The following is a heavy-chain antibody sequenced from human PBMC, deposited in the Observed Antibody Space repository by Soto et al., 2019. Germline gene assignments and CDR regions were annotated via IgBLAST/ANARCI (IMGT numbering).Heavy chain of an antibody. Sequence: PGGSLRLSCAASGFTFSSYAMSWVRQAPGKGLEWVSAISGSGGSTYYADSVKGRFTISRDNSKNTLYLQMNSLRAEDTAVYYCAKDVAAMADYYYYGMDVWGQGTTVTVSS. CDR2: ISGSGGST. CDR3: AKDVAAMADYYYYGMDV. CDR1: GFTFSSYA. D-gene: IGHD5-18*01. V-gene: IGHV3-23*01. J-gene: IGHJ6*02.